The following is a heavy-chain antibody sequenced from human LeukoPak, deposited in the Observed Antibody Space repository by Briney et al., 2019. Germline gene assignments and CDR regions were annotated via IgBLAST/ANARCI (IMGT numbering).Heavy chain of an antibody. J-gene: IGHJ4*02. CDR1: GFTFSSYA. Sequence: GGSLRLSCAASGFTFSSYAMSWVRQAPGKGLEWVSAISGSGGSTYYADSVKGRFTISRDNSKNTLYLQMNSLRAEDTAVHYCAKESNCGGDCYYFDYWGQGTLVTVSS. V-gene: IGHV3-23*01. D-gene: IGHD2-21*02. CDR2: ISGSGGST. CDR3: AKESNCGGDCYYFDY.